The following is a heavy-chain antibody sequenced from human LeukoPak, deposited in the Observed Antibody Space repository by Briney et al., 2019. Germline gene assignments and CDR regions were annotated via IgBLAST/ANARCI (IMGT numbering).Heavy chain of an antibody. J-gene: IGHJ4*02. CDR1: GFTFSSYS. CDR3: ASGILTGYQDY. CDR2: ISSSSSYI. D-gene: IGHD3-9*01. V-gene: IGHV3-21*01. Sequence: GGSLRLSCAASGFTFSSYSMNWVRQAPGKGLEWVSSISSSSSYIYYADSVKGRFTNSRDNAKNSLYLQMNSLRAEDTAVYYCASGILTGYQDYWGQGTLVTVSS.